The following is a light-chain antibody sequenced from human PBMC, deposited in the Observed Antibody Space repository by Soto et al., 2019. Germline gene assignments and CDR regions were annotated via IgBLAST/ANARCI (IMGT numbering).Light chain of an antibody. J-gene: IGLJ1*01. Sequence: QSALTQPASVSGSPGQSITISCTGTSSDVGGYNYVSWYQQHPGKAPKLMIYEVSNRPSGVSNRFSGSKSDNTPSLTISGLQAEDEAYYYCSSYTSSSTLVFGPGPKLTVL. CDR1: SSDVGGYNY. V-gene: IGLV2-14*01. CDR2: EVS. CDR3: SSYTSSSTLV.